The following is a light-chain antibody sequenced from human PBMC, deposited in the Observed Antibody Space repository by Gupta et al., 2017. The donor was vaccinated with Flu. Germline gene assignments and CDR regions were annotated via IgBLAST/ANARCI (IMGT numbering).Light chain of an antibody. V-gene: IGKV3-20*01. J-gene: IGKJ1*01. CDR2: GAS. Sequence: EIVLTQSPDILSLSPGETATLSCRASQTIKNNYLAWYQRRPGQAPRLLIHGASNRPSGVPDRFSGSGSGTEFTLTVYNLEPEDFAMYYCQQDDTSPWTFGQGTKVEIK. CDR3: QQDDTSPWT. CDR1: QTIKNNY.